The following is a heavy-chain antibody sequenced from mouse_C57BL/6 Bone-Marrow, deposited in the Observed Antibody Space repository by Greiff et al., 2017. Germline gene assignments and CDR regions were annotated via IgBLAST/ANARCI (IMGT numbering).Heavy chain of an antibody. V-gene: IGHV1-81*01. D-gene: IGHD1-1*01. J-gene: IGHJ3*01. Sequence: VQLQQSGAELARPGASVKLSCKASGYTFTSYGISWVKQRTGQGLEWIGEIYPRSGNTYYNEKFKGKATLTADKSSSTAYMELRSLTSEDSAVYFCARYHYYGSPRWAYWGQGTLVTVSA. CDR3: ARYHYYGSPRWAY. CDR1: GYTFTSYG. CDR2: IYPRSGNT.